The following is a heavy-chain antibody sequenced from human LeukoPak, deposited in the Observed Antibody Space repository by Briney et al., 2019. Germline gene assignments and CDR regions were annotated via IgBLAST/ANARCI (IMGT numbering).Heavy chain of an antibody. J-gene: IGHJ5*02. Sequence: SETLSLTCTVSGGSISSGGYYWSWIRQHPGKGLEWIGYIYYSGSTYYNPSLKSRVTISVDTSKNQFSLKLSSVTAADTAVYYCARDLGYYDSSGYYENGSWFDPWGQGTLVTVSS. CDR2: IYYSGST. D-gene: IGHD3-22*01. V-gene: IGHV4-31*03. CDR3: ARDLGYYDSSGYYENGSWFDP. CDR1: GGSISSGGYY.